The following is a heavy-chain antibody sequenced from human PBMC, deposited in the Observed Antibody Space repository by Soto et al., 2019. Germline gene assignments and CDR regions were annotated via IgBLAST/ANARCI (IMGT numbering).Heavy chain of an antibody. J-gene: IGHJ4*02. CDR2: ISGSGGST. V-gene: IGHV3-23*01. D-gene: IGHD6-6*01. CDR1: GSTFSSYA. Sequence: GGSLRLSCAASGSTFSSYAMSWVRQAPGKGLEWVSAISGSGGSTYYADSVKGRFTISRDNSKNTLYLQMNSLRAEDTAVYYCAKDRAARPSFFDYWGQVTMVTVSS. CDR3: AKDRAARPSFFDY.